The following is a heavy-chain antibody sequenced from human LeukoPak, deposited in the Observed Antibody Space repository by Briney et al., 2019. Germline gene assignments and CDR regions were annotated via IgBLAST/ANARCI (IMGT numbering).Heavy chain of an antibody. CDR1: GFTFSIYN. V-gene: IGHV3-23*01. J-gene: IGHJ4*02. D-gene: IGHD1-26*01. Sequence: PGGSLRLSCTASGFTFSIYNMNWVRQAPGKGLEWVSTVNADGGNTYYADSVKGRFTISRDNSKSTLILQMNSLRVEDTALYYCTKRVKYGGTWDHFADWGQGTLVTVSS. CDR3: TKRVKYGGTWDHFAD. CDR2: VNADGGNT.